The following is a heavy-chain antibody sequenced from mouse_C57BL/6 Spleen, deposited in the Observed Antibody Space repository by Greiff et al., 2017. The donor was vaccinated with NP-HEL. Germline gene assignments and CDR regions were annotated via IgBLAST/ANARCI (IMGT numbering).Heavy chain of an antibody. CDR3: ARGYYGNFSD. CDR2: LDPSDSSP. J-gene: IGHJ3*01. Sequence: QVQLQQPGAELVMPGASVKLSCKASGYTFTSYWMHWVKQRPGPGLEWIGELDPSDSSPKYHPTFKGQSTLTVDKSSSPAYMHLSSLTSEDSAVYYCARGYYGNFSDWGQGTLVTVSA. V-gene: IGHV1-69*01. CDR1: GYTFTSYW. D-gene: IGHD2-1*01.